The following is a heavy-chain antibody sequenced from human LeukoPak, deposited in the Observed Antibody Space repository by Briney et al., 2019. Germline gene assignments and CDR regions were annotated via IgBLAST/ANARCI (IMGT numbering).Heavy chain of an antibody. Sequence: GGPLRLSCAASGFTFSSYGMHWVRQAPGKGLEWVAVISYDGSNKYYADSVKGRFTISRDNSKNTLYLQMNSLRAEDTAVYYCAKEAHFWSGYYPYGMDVWGQGTTVTVSS. CDR2: ISYDGSNK. CDR1: GFTFSSYG. J-gene: IGHJ6*02. V-gene: IGHV3-30*18. CDR3: AKEAHFWSGYYPYGMDV. D-gene: IGHD3-3*02.